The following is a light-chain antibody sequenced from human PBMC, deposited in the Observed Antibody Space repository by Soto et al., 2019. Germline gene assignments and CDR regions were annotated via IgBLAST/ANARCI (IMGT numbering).Light chain of an antibody. CDR3: QQATRFPVS. Sequence: DIQMTQSPSSVSASVGDRVTITCRASQDISRWFAWYQQKPGKAPKLLIYGASNLQSGAPSRFSGSGSGTDFTLTISSLQPEDFATYYCQQATRFPVSFGGGTKIEIK. J-gene: IGKJ4*01. CDR1: QDISRW. CDR2: GAS. V-gene: IGKV1-12*01.